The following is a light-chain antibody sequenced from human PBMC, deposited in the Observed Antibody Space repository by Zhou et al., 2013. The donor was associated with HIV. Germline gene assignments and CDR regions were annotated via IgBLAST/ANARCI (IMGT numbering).Light chain of an antibody. CDR2: SAS. CDR1: QGVSSNY. V-gene: IGKV3D-20*02. CDR3: QQRGNWPLT. Sequence: EIVLTQSPGTLSLSPGERATLSCRASQGVSSNYFAWYQQKPGQAPRLLLYSASNRATGIPDRFNGSGSVTDFTLTISRLEPEDFAVYYCQQRGNWPLTFGGGTKVEIK. J-gene: IGKJ4*01.